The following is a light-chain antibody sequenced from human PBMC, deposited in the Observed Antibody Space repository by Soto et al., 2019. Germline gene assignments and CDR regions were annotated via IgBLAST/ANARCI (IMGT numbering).Light chain of an antibody. CDR3: QHRSNWWT. CDR2: DAS. V-gene: IGKV3-11*01. CDR1: QSISTY. J-gene: IGKJ1*01. Sequence: EIVLTQSPATLSLSPGERATLSCRASQSISTYLAWYQQKAGQTPRLLIYDASNRATGIPARFSGSGSWTDFTLTISSLETDNFAVYYCQHRSNWWTFGQRTKVEI.